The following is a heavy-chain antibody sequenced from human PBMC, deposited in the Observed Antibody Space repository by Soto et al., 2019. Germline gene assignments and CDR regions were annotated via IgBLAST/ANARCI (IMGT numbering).Heavy chain of an antibody. CDR3: ARLDYRDPFDY. D-gene: IGHD4-17*01. CDR1: GGTFSSYA. Sequence: GASVKVSCKASGGTFSSYAISWVRQAPGQGLEWMGGIIPYYGTTNYAQKFQGRVTMTTDESTSTAYMELRSLRSDDTAVYYCARLDYRDPFDYWGQGTLVTVSS. J-gene: IGHJ4*02. V-gene: IGHV1-69*05. CDR2: IIPYYGTT.